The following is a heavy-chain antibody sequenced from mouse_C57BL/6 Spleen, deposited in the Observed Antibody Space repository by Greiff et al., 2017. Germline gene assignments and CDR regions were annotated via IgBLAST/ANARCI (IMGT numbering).Heavy chain of an antibody. J-gene: IGHJ4*01. CDR3: ARRTTVVSMDY. D-gene: IGHD1-1*01. CDR2: ISSGSSTI. V-gene: IGHV5-17*01. CDR1: GFTFSDYG. Sequence: EVKLMESGGGLVKPGGSLKLSCAASGFTFSDYGMHWVRQAPEKGLEWVAYISSGSSTIYYADTVKGRFTITRDNAKNTLYLQMTSLRSEDAAMYYYARRTTVVSMDYWGQGTSVTVSS.